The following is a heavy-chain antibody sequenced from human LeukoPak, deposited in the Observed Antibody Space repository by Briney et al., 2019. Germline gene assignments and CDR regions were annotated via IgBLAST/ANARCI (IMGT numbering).Heavy chain of an antibody. J-gene: IGHJ4*02. CDR2: VYSGGST. V-gene: IGHV3-53*01. D-gene: IGHD5-18*01. Sequence: GSLRLSCAASGFTVSSNYMSWVRQAPGKGLEWVSIVYSGGSTYYADSVKGRFTISRDNSKNTLYLQMNSLTAEDTAVYYCARIQLWMFDYWGQGTLVTVSS. CDR3: ARIQLWMFDY. CDR1: GFTVSSNY.